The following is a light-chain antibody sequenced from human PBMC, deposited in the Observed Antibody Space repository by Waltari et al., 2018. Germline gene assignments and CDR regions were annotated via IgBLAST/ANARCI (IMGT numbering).Light chain of an antibody. CDR3: QQYHTTPYT. Sequence: DIVMTQSPDSLAVSLGERATINCTSSLSVLYSPNNKNYLAWYQHQPRQPPELLLYWSSTRGAGVPDRFRGSGSWTDFTLTINSLQAEDVAVYYCQQYHTTPYTFGQGTKLEIK. CDR2: WSS. J-gene: IGKJ2*01. CDR1: LSVLYSPNNKNY. V-gene: IGKV4-1*01.